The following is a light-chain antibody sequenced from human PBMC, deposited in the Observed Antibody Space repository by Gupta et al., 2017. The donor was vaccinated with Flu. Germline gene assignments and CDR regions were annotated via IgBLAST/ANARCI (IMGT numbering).Light chain of an antibody. J-gene: IGLJ2*01. Sequence: QSLLTQPPSASETPGQRVTISCSGSRSNIGSNTVHWYQLLPGTAPKLLIYSNDQRPSGVPDRFSGSKSGSSASLAISGLQSDDEADYYGAAWDDSLNSVVFGGGTKLTVL. CDR1: RSNIGSNT. CDR2: SND. CDR3: AAWDDSLNSVV. V-gene: IGLV1-44*01.